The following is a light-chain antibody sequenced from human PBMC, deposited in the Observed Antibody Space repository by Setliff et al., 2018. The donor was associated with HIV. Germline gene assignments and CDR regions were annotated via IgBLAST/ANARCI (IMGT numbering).Light chain of an antibody. V-gene: IGLV1-40*01. Sequence: QSVLAQPPSMSGAPGQRVTISCTGGFSTTGAGHPVHWYQQVPGTAPKVVIFDNTNRPSGVPDRFSGSRSGTSASLAIAGLRAEDEADYYCQSYDSGRSAWVFGGGTK. CDR3: QSYDSGRSAWV. CDR2: DNT. J-gene: IGLJ2*01. CDR1: FSTTGAGHP.